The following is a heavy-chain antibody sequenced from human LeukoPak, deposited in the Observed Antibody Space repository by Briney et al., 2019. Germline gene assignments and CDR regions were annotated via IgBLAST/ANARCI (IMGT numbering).Heavy chain of an antibody. J-gene: IGHJ5*02. CDR3: ARGRRQLVQVRPLNWFDP. Sequence: PSETLSLTCTVSGGSISSGGYYWSWIRQPPGKGLEWIGEINHSGSTNYNPSLKSRVTISVDTSKNQFSLKLSSVTAADTAVYYCARGRRQLVQVRPLNWFDPWGQGTLVTVSS. D-gene: IGHD6-13*01. V-gene: IGHV4-39*07. CDR2: INHSGST. CDR1: GGSISSGGYY.